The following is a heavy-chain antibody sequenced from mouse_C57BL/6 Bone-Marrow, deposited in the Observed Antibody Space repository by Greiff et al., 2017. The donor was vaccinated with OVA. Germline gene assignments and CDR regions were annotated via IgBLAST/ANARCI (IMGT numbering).Heavy chain of an antibody. CDR3: ARAVYYGPFAY. V-gene: IGHV5-4*03. Sequence: EVMLVESGGGLVKPGGSLKLSCAASGFTFSSYAMSWVRQTPEKRLEWVATISDGGSYTYYPDNVKGRFTISRDIAKNNLYLQMSHLKSEDTAMYYCARAVYYGPFAYWGQGTLVTVAA. D-gene: IGHD1-1*01. J-gene: IGHJ3*01. CDR1: GFTFSSYA. CDR2: ISDGGSYT.